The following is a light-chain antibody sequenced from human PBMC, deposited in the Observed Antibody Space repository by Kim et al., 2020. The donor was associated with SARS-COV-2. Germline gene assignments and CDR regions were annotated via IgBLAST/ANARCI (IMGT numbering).Light chain of an antibody. V-gene: IGKV3-20*01. CDR1: QSVGSSL. CDR3: QQYDSSPYS. CDR2: EAF. Sequence: LSPGERATLSCRASQSVGSSLLAWYQQKPGQAPRLLIYEAFKRVAGIPDRFSGSGSGTDFTLTISRPEPEDFAMYYCQQYDSSPYSFGQGTKLEI. J-gene: IGKJ2*03.